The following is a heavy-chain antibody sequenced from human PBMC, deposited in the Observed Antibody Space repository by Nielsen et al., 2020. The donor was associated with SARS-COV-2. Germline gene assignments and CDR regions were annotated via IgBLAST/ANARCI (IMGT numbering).Heavy chain of an antibody. Sequence: WIRHSPGQGLEWIGQINHSGSASYNPSLKSRVTMSVDTSKNQFSLTLNSVTAADTAVYFCARGKRSYSGTFLSYYYYYYMDVWGKGTTVTVSS. CDR3: ARGKRSYSGTFLSYYYYYYMDV. J-gene: IGHJ6*03. V-gene: IGHV4-34*01. CDR2: INHSGSA. D-gene: IGHD1-14*01.